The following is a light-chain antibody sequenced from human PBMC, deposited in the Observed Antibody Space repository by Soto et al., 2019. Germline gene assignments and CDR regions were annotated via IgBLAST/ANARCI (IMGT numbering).Light chain of an antibody. Sequence: EIVLTQSPGTLSLSPGERATLSCRASQSVSSSYLAWYQQKPGQAPRLLLYDASSRATGIPDGFSGSGSGTDFTLTISRLEPEDFAVYYCQQSGSSPPKYTFGQGTKLEIK. CDR1: QSVSSSY. CDR3: QQSGSSPPKYT. CDR2: DAS. J-gene: IGKJ2*01. V-gene: IGKV3-20*01.